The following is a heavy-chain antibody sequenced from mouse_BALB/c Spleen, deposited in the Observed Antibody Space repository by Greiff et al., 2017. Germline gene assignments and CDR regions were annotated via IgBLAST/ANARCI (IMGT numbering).Heavy chain of an antibody. Sequence: QVQLQQSGPGLVQPSQSLSITCTVSGFSLTSYGVHWVRQSPGKGLEWLGVIWSGGSTDYNAAFISRLSISKDNSKSQVFFKMNSLQADDTAIYYCARDYYGSSNPGYFDVWGAGTTVTVSS. CDR3: ARDYYGSSNPGYFDV. CDR1: GFSLTSYG. V-gene: IGHV2-4-1*01. CDR2: IWSGGST. D-gene: IGHD1-1*01. J-gene: IGHJ1*01.